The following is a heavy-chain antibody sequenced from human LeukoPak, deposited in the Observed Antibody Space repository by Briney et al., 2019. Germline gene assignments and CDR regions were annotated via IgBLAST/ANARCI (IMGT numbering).Heavy chain of an antibody. D-gene: IGHD3-9*01. CDR2: LKHDGSEK. Sequence: GGSLRLSCAASGFTFRDYWMTWVRQAPGKGLEWVASLKHDGSEKYYVDSVKGRFTISRDNAKNSLYLQMISLRAEDTAVYYCARDRGFYDLLTATLPLDPWGQGTLVTVSS. J-gene: IGHJ5*02. CDR3: ARDRGFYDLLTATLPLDP. V-gene: IGHV3-7*01. CDR1: GFTFRDYW.